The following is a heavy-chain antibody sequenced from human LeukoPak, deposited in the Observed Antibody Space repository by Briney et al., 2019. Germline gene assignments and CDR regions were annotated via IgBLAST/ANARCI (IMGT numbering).Heavy chain of an antibody. Sequence: PSETLSLTCIVSGGSITSRDYYWGWIRQPPGKGLEWIGSIQYSGTTYYNPSLKSRVTVSVDTSKNQFSLNLSSVTATDTAVYYCARRRGSRLRGLTTYYFDSRGRGTLVTVSS. CDR2: IQYSGTT. J-gene: IGHJ4*02. D-gene: IGHD3-10*01. V-gene: IGHV4-39*01. CDR3: ARRRGSRLRGLTTYYFDS. CDR1: GGSITSRDYY.